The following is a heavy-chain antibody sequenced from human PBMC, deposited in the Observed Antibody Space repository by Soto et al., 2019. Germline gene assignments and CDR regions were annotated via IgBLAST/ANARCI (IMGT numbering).Heavy chain of an antibody. D-gene: IGHD3-22*01. V-gene: IGHV4-34*01. CDR3: ARKPFLYYYDSSGYYYYIHY. CDR1: GGSFSGYY. CDR2: INHSGST. Sequence: SETLSLTCAVYGGSFSGYYWSWIRQPPGKGLEWIGEINHSGSTNYNPSLKSRVTISVDTSKNQFSLKLSSVTAADTAVYYCARKPFLYYYDSSGYYYYIHYCCQATL. J-gene: IGHJ4*02.